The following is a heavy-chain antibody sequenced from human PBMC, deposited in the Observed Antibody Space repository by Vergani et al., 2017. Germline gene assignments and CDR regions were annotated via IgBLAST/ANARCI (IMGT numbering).Heavy chain of an antibody. CDR3: VRDYDIVTGDYSYYFDN. J-gene: IGHJ4*02. D-gene: IGHD3-9*01. CDR1: GGSFSGYF. V-gene: IGHV4-34*01. Sequence: QVPLQQWGAGLLKPSETLSLTCAVYGGSFSGYFWSWLRQPPGKGPEWIGSVYFSGATYYNPALKSRVTISADTSKNQFSLKLNSVTAADTAVYYCVRDYDIVTGDYSYYFDNWGQGILVTVSS. CDR2: VYFSGAT.